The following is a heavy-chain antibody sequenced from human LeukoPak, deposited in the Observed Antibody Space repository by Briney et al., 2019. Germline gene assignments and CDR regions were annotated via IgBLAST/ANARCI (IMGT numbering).Heavy chain of an antibody. CDR2: IRYDGSTI. D-gene: IGHD3-16*01. CDR3: AKEGDQFRGYLDA. V-gene: IGHV3-30*02. Sequence: GGSLRLSCAASGFTFSSYGMNWVRQAPGKGLEWVAYIRYDGSTIYYADSVKGRFTISRDNSKNTLYLQMNSLRGEDTAVYYCAKEGDQFRGYLDAWGKGTTVTVSS. J-gene: IGHJ6*03. CDR1: GFTFSSYG.